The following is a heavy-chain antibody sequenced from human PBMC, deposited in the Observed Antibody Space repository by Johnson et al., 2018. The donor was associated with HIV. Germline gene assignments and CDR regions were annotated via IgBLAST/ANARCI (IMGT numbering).Heavy chain of an antibody. J-gene: IGHJ3*02. Sequence: VQLVESGGGLIQPGGSLRLSCAASGFTFSDYYMSWIRQAPGKGLEWVSYISSSSDIIYYAYSVKGRFTISRDNAKNSLYLQMNSLRPEDTAMYYCAAYYDFWSGSYTSGFDIWGQGTMVTVSS. CDR3: AAYYDFWSGSYTSGFDI. V-gene: IGHV3-11*04. CDR1: GFTFSDYY. D-gene: IGHD3-3*01. CDR2: ISSSSDII.